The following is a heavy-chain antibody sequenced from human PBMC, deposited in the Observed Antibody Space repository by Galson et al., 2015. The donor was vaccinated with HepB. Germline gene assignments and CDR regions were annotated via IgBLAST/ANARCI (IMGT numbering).Heavy chain of an antibody. CDR1: GYTFTGYY. J-gene: IGHJ5*02. V-gene: IGHV1-8*02. D-gene: IGHD3-3*01. CDR3: ARDPHITIFGVVVGGHWFDP. CDR2: INPNSGNT. Sequence: SCKASGYTFTGYYMHWVRQAPGQGLEWMGWINPNSGNTGYAQKFQGRVTMTRNTSISTAYMELSSLRSEDTAVYYCARDPHITIFGVVVGGHWFDPWGQGTLVTVSS.